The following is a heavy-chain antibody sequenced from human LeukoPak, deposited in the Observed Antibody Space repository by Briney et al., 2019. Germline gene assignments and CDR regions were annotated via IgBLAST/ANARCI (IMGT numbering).Heavy chain of an antibody. Sequence: SQTLSLTCAVSGGSVSSGAYSWSWIRQPPGKGLEWIGYIYHGGSTYYNPSLKSRVTISVDRSKNQFSLKLSSVTAADTAVYYCARAAYYYDSSGYLQPRSFDYWGQGPLVTVSS. J-gene: IGHJ4*02. V-gene: IGHV4-30-2*01. CDR3: ARAAYYYDSSGYLQPRSFDY. CDR1: GGSVSSGAYS. CDR2: IYHGGST. D-gene: IGHD3-22*01.